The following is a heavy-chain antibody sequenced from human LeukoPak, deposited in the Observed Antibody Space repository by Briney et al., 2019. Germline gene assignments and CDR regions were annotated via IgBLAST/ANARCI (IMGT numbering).Heavy chain of an antibody. V-gene: IGHV1-2*02. Sequence: ASVKVSCKASGYTFTGYYMHWVRQAPGQGLEWMGWINPNSGGTNYAQKFQGRVTMTRDTSISAAYMELSSLRSDDTAVYYCARARVSDLSSSPLRYWGQGTLVTVSS. D-gene: IGHD6-13*01. CDR2: INPNSGGT. CDR3: ARARVSDLSSSPLRY. J-gene: IGHJ4*02. CDR1: GYTFTGYY.